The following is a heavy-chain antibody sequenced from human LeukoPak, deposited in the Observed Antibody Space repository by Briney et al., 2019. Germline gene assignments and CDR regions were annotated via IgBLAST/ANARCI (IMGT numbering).Heavy chain of an antibody. D-gene: IGHD3-9*01. CDR2: IYYSGST. CDR1: GGSFSGYY. CDR3: ARHRGDFDWLPYYFDY. J-gene: IGHJ4*02. V-gene: IGHV4-59*08. Sequence: SETLSLTCAVYGGSFSGYYWSWIRQPPGKGLEWIGYIYYSGSTNYNPSLKSRVTISVDTSKNQFSLKLSSVTAADTAVYYCARHRGDFDWLPYYFDYWGQGTLVTVSS.